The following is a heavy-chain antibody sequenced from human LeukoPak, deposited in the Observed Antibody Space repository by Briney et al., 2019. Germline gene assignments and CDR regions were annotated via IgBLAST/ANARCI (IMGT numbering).Heavy chain of an antibody. J-gene: IGHJ6*02. CDR2: ISAYNGNT. CDR1: GYTFTSYG. V-gene: IGHV1-18*01. CDR3: ARRHHNIITGTGYYGMDV. D-gene: IGHD1-20*01. Sequence: ASVKVSCKASGYTFTSYGISWVRQAPGQGLEWMGWISAYNGNTNYAQKLQGSVTMTTDTSTSTAYMELRSLRSDDTAVYYCARRHHNIITGTGYYGMDVWGQGTTVTVSS.